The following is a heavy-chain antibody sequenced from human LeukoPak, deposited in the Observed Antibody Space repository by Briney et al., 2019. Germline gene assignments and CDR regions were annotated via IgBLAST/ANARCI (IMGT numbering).Heavy chain of an antibody. V-gene: IGHV3-23*01. D-gene: IGHD3-16*02. J-gene: IGHJ4*02. CDR3: VKYYRGPVHYYFDY. CDR1: GFTFSRSA. Sequence: GGSLRLSCAASGFTFSRSAMSWVRQAPGKGLEWVSVISDSGTNTYYADSVKGRFTISRDSSKNTLFLQMNSLRTEDMAVYYCVKYYRGPVHYYFDYWGQGNLVTVSS. CDR2: ISDSGTNT.